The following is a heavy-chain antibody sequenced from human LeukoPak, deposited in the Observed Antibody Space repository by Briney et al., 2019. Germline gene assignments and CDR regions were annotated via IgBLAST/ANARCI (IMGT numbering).Heavy chain of an antibody. CDR1: GFTFSSYA. CDR2: ISYDGSNK. J-gene: IGHJ4*02. CDR3: ARAPPFY. V-gene: IGHV3-30-3*01. Sequence: SGGSLRLSCAASGFTFSSYAMHWVRQAPGKGLEWVAVISYDGSNKYYADSVKGRFTISRDNSKNTLYLQMNSLRAEDTAVYYCARAPPFYWGRGTLVTVSS.